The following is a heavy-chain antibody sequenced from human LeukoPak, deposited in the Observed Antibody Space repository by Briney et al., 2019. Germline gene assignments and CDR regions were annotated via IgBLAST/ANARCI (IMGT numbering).Heavy chain of an antibody. CDR3: AKDVAQYFDY. J-gene: IGHJ4*02. CDR1: GFTFNIYG. CDR2: IRNDGRDK. Sequence: PGGSLRLSSAASGFTFNIYGMHWVRQAPGKGLEWVAFIRNDGRDKYYVDSVKGRFTISRDNSRNTLYLQMNSLKTEDTAVYYCAKDVAQYFDYWGQGTLVTVSS. V-gene: IGHV3-30*02.